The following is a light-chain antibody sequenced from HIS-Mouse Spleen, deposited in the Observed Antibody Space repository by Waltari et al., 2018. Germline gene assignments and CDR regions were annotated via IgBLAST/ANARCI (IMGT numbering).Light chain of an antibody. CDR2: EGS. J-gene: IGLJ3*02. CDR3: CSYAGSSTWV. CDR1: RPDLASYNR. Sequence: QSALTQPASVSGSPGQSLTTPCTGTRPDLASYNRFSWYQQHPGKSSNLMIYEGSKRPSGVSNRFSGSKSGNTASLTISGLQAEDEADYYCCSYAGSSTWVFGGGTKLTVL. V-gene: IGLV2-23*01.